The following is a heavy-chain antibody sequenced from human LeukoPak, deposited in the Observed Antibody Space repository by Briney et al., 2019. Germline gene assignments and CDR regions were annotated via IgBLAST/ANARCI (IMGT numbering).Heavy chain of an antibody. D-gene: IGHD4-17*01. J-gene: IGHJ6*02. CDR1: GFTVISNY. V-gene: IGHV3-53*01. CDR2: IYSGGST. CDR3: AGTTVTYPYGMDV. Sequence: RGGSLLLSCAASGFTVISNYMSWVRQAPGKGLEWVSVIYSGGSTYYADSVKGRFTISRDNSKNTLYLQMNSLRAEDTAVYYCAGTTVTYPYGMDVWGQGTTVTVSS.